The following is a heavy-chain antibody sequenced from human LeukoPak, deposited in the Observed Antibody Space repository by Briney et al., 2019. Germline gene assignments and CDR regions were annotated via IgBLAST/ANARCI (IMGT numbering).Heavy chain of an antibody. V-gene: IGHV3-33*01. CDR1: GFTFSSYG. J-gene: IGHJ4*02. CDR2: IWYDGSNK. D-gene: IGHD6-13*01. CDR3: ARGLLGPIAAAGDY. Sequence: GGSLRLSCAASGFTFSSYGMHWVRQAPGKGLERVAVIWYDGSNKYYADSVKGRFTISRDNSKNTLYLQMNSLRAEDTAVYYCARGLLGPIAAAGDYWGQGTLVTVSS.